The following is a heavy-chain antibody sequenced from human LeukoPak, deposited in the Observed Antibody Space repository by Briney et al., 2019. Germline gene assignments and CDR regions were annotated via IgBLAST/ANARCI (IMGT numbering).Heavy chain of an antibody. CDR3: ARAGYYDFWSGPNWFDP. D-gene: IGHD3-3*01. CDR1: AGSISSYY. J-gene: IGHJ5*02. Sequence: SETLSLTCTGSAGSISSYYWSWIRQPPGKGLEWIGYIYYSGSTNYNPSLKSRVTISVDTSKNQFSLKLSSVTAADTAVYYCARAGYYDFWSGPNWFDPWGQGTLVTVSS. V-gene: IGHV4-59*01. CDR2: IYYSGST.